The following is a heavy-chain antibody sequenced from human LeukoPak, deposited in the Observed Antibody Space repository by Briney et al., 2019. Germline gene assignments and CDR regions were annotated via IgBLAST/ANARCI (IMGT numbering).Heavy chain of an antibody. CDR2: IKQDGSEK. D-gene: IGHD3-9*01. CDR3: ARVPILTGSYHFDY. V-gene: IGHV3-7*01. Sequence: PGGSLRLSCAASGFTVSSNYMSWVRQAPGKGLEWVANIKQDGSEKYYVDSVKGRFTISRDNSKNTVYLQMGSLTTDDMGVYFCARVPILTGSYHFDYWGQGTLVTVSS. CDR1: GFTVSSNY. J-gene: IGHJ4*02.